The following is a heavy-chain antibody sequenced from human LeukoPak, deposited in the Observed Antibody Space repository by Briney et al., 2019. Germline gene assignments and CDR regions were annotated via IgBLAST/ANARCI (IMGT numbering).Heavy chain of an antibody. CDR2: IRYDGSNK. Sequence: GGSLRLSCAASGFTFSSYGMHWVRQAPGKGLEWVAFIRYDGSNKYYADSVKGRFTISRDNSKNTLYLQMNSLRAEDTAVYYCARENGDYAYDAFDIWGQGTMVTVSS. CDR1: GFTFSSYG. J-gene: IGHJ3*02. V-gene: IGHV3-30*02. D-gene: IGHD4-17*01. CDR3: ARENGDYAYDAFDI.